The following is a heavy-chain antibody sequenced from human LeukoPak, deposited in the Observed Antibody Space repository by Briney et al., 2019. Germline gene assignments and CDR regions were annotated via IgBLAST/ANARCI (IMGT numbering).Heavy chain of an antibody. D-gene: IGHD3-10*01. J-gene: IGHJ4*02. Sequence: PSETLSLTCAVSGGSISSNNWWTWVRQPPGKGLEWIGEIYHSGSTNQNPSLKSRLTISVDKSKNQFSLRLSSVTAADTAVYYCARPPYGDYFDYWGQGILVTVSS. CDR2: IYHSGST. V-gene: IGHV4-4*02. CDR1: GGSISSNNW. CDR3: ARPPYGDYFDY.